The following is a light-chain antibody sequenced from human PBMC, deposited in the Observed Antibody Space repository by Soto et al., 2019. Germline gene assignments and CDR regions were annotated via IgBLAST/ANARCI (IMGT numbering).Light chain of an antibody. V-gene: IGKV3-15*01. CDR1: QSVSSN. CDR3: QQYNNWPRT. CDR2: GAS. Sequence: EIVLTQSPGTLSLSPGERATLSCRASQSVSSNLAWYQQKPGRAPRLLIYGASTRATGIPVRLSGSGSGTEFTLTISSLQSEDFAVYYCQQYNNWPRTFGQGTKVDIK. J-gene: IGKJ1*01.